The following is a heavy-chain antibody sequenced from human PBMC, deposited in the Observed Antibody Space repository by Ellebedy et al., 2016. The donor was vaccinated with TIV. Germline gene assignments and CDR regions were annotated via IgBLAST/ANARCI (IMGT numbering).Heavy chain of an antibody. V-gene: IGHV3-23*01. CDR2: ISGSGGST. CDR3: ATRVVVAGGLDY. D-gene: IGHD6-19*01. Sequence: GESLKISCAASGFTFSSYAMHWVRQAPGKGLEWVSAISGSGGSTYYADSVKGRFTISRDNAKNSLYLQMNSLRDEDTAVYYCATRVVVAGGLDYWGQGTLVTVSS. J-gene: IGHJ4*02. CDR1: GFTFSSYA.